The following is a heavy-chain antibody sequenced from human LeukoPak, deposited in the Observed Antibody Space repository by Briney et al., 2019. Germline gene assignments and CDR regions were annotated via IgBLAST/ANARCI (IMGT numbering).Heavy chain of an antibody. CDR3: ARDTGWLQGLFDY. J-gene: IGHJ4*02. CDR1: GGSISSSSYY. Sequence: TSETLSLTCTVSGGSISSSSYYWSWIRQPAGKGLEWIGRIYTSGSTNYNPSLKSRVTMSVDTSKNQFSLKLSSVTAADTAVYYCARDTGWLQGLFDYWGQGTLVTVSS. V-gene: IGHV4-61*02. D-gene: IGHD5-24*01. CDR2: IYTSGST.